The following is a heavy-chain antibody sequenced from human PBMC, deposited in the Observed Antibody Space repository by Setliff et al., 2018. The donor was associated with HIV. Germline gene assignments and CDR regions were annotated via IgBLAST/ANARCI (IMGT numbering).Heavy chain of an antibody. V-gene: IGHV3-7*03. D-gene: IGHD3-16*01. CDR2: INQDGSRK. CDR1: GFALNKYW. Sequence: GGSLRLSCAASGFALNKYWVTWVRQAPGKGLEWLANINQDGSRKNYADSVRGRFTISRDNAQNSGFLQMSSLRDDDTAVYRCARDPDRKVGDLYHDGNDMWGRGTLVTVSS. J-gene: IGHJ3*02. CDR3: ARDPDRKVGDLYHDGNDM.